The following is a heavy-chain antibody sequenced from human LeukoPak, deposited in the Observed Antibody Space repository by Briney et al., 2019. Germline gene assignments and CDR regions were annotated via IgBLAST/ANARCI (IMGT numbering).Heavy chain of an antibody. V-gene: IGHV3-23*01. D-gene: IGHD3-22*01. Sequence: GGSLRLSCAASGFTFSSYAMSWVRQAPGKGLEWVAAISGSGGSTYYADSVKGRFTISRDNSKNTLYLQMNSLRAEDTAVYYCAKAVTMIVVGEDAFDIWGQGTMVTVSS. CDR1: GFTFSSYA. J-gene: IGHJ3*02. CDR2: ISGSGGST. CDR3: AKAVTMIVVGEDAFDI.